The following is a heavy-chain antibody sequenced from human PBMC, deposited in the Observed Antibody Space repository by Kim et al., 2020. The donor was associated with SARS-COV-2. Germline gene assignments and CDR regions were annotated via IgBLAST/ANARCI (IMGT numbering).Heavy chain of an antibody. CDR2: IKSKTDGGTT. Sequence: GGSLRLSCAASGFTFSNAWMSWVRQAPGKGLEWVGRIKSKTDGGTTDYAAPVKGRFTISRDDSKNTLYLQMNSLKTEDTAVYYCTTDHGSKHKIAAAAGEDYWGQGTLVTVSS. V-gene: IGHV3-15*01. D-gene: IGHD6-13*01. CDR1: GFTFSNAW. CDR3: TTDHGSKHKIAAAAGEDY. J-gene: IGHJ4*02.